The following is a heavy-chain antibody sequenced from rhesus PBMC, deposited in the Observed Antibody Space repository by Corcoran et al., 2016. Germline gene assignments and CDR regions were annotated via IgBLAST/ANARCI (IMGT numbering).Heavy chain of an antibody. J-gene: IGHJ6*01. CDR3: ARGYSGNYGLDS. V-gene: IGHV2-174*01. D-gene: IGHD1-44*01. CDR1: GFSLPTSGMV. Sequence: QVTLKESGPALVKPTQTLTLTCTFSGFSLPTSGMVVGGIRKHPGKALDWLASIYWDDDKRYSTALKSMLTIAKDTSKNQCVLTRTNMDPVDTATYYCARGYSGNYGLDSWGQGVVVTVSS. CDR2: IYWDDDK.